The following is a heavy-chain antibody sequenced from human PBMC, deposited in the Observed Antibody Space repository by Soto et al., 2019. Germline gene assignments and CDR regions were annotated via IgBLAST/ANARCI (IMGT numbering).Heavy chain of an antibody. CDR1: GFTFSSYG. Sequence: QVQLVESGGGVVQPGRSLRLSCAASGFTFSSYGMHWVRQAPGKGLEWVAVIWSDGGNKYYADSVKGRFTISRDNSKNTLYLQMNSLRAEVTAVYYCARWGIAAGDYWGQGTLVTVSS. D-gene: IGHD6-13*01. CDR3: ARWGIAAGDY. V-gene: IGHV3-33*01. CDR2: IWSDGGNK. J-gene: IGHJ4*02.